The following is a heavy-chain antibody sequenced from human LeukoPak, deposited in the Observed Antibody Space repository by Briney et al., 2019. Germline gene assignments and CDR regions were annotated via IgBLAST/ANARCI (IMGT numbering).Heavy chain of an antibody. J-gene: IGHJ4*02. CDR2: ITNDGSST. Sequence: AGGSLRLSCAASGLTFSSYWMHWVRQAPGKGLVWVSRITNDGSSTSHADSVKGRFTISRDNAKNTLYLQMNSLRAEDTAVYYCAREGDYGDYFDYWGQGTLVTVSS. CDR1: GLTFSSYW. CDR3: AREGDYGDYFDY. D-gene: IGHD4-17*01. V-gene: IGHV3-74*01.